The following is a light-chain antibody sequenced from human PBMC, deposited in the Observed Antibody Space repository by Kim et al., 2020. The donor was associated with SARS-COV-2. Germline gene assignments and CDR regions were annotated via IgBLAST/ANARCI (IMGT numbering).Light chain of an antibody. CDR1: SSDVGGYSY. Sequence: QSITISCTGTSSDVGGYSYVSWYQQHPGKAPKLMIYAVSNRPSGVSNRYSGSKSGNTASLTISGLQAEDEADYYCSSYTRSSTNYVFGTGTKVTVL. J-gene: IGLJ1*01. V-gene: IGLV2-14*03. CDR3: SSYTRSSTNYV. CDR2: AVS.